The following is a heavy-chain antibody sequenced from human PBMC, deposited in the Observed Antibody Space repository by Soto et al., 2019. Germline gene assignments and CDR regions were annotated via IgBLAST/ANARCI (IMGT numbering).Heavy chain of an antibody. D-gene: IGHD5-12*01. Sequence: GGSLRLSCAASGFTFSSYGMHWVRQAPGKGLEWVAVIWYDGSNKYYADSVKGRFTISRDNSKNTLYLQMNSLRAEDTAVYYCARGYIVATIINWFDPWGQGTLVTVSS. CDR3: ARGYIVATIINWFDP. CDR2: IWYDGSNK. J-gene: IGHJ5*02. CDR1: GFTFSSYG. V-gene: IGHV3-33*01.